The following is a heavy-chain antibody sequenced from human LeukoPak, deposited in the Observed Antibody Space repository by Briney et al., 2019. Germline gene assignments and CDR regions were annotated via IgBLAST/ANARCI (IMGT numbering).Heavy chain of an antibody. V-gene: IGHV1-2*02. J-gene: IGHJ5*02. CDR3: ARARYGSPFDP. Sequence: EASVRVSCKASGYTFTGYYMHWVRQAPGQGLEWMGWINPNSGGTNYAQKFQGRVTMTRDTSISTAYMELSRLRSDDTAVYYCARARYGSPFDPWGQGTLVTVSS. CDR2: INPNSGGT. CDR1: GYTFTGYY. D-gene: IGHD3-10*01.